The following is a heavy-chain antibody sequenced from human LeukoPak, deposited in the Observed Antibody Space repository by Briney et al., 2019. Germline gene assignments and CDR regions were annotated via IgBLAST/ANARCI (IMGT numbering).Heavy chain of an antibody. CDR2: IKQDGSEK. D-gene: IGHD4-11*01. CDR3: AREYSNYPGRWFDP. V-gene: IGHV3-7*01. J-gene: IGHJ5*02. CDR1: GFTFSSYW. Sequence: GGSLRLSCAASGFTFSSYWMSWVRQAPGKGLEWVANIKQDGSEKYYVDSVKGRFTISRDNAKNSLFLQMSSLRAEDTAVYYCAREYSNYPGRWFDPWGQGTLVTVSS.